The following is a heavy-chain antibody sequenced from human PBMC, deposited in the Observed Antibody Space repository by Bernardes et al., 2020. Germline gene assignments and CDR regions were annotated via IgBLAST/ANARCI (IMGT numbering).Heavy chain of an antibody. J-gene: IGHJ6*03. Sequence: GGSLRLSCAASGFTFSSYSMNWVRQAPGKGLEWVSSISSSSSYIYYADSVKGRFTISRDNAKNSLYLQMNSLRAEDTAVYYCARHGMITFGGVTNYYYYYMDVWGKGTTVTVSS. CDR2: ISSSSSYI. D-gene: IGHD3-16*01. V-gene: IGHV3-21*01. CDR1: GFTFSSYS. CDR3: ARHGMITFGGVTNYYYYYMDV.